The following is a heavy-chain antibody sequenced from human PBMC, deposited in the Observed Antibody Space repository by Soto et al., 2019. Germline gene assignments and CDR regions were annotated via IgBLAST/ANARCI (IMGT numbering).Heavy chain of an antibody. CDR2: IDPSDSYT. D-gene: IGHD1-20*01. V-gene: IGHV5-10-1*01. CDR1: GYSFACYW. J-gene: IGHJ6*02. Sequence: PGESLKISCKGSGYSFACYWISWVRRMPGKGLEWMGRIDPSDSYTNYSPSFQGHVTISADKSISTAYLQWSSLKASDTAMYYCARHGISDYYYGMDVWGQGTTVTVSS. CDR3: ARHGISDYYYGMDV.